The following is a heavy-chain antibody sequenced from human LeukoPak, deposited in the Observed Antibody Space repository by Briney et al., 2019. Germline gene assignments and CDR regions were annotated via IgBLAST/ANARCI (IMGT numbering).Heavy chain of an antibody. J-gene: IGHJ6*03. CDR1: GYTFTGYY. Sequence: SVKVSCKASGYTFTGYYIHWVRQAPGQGLEWMGGIIPIFGTANYAQKFQGRVTITADESTSTAYMELSSLSSEDTAVYYCAGWFGELYYYYYYMDVWGKGTTVTISS. D-gene: IGHD3-10*01. CDR3: AGWFGELYYYYYYMDV. V-gene: IGHV1-69*13. CDR2: IIPIFGTA.